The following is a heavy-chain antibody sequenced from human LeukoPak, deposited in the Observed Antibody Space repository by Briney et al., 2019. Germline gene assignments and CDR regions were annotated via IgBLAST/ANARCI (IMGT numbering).Heavy chain of an antibody. V-gene: IGHV1-69*13. CDR1: GGTFSSYA. CDR2: IIPIFGTA. J-gene: IGHJ5*02. D-gene: IGHD4-17*01. Sequence: GASVKVSCKASGGTFSSYAISWVRQAPGQGLEWMGGIIPIFGTANYAQKFQGRVTITADESTSTAYMELSSLRSEDTAVYYCARDRLPVKTTVTNGGWFDPRGQGTLVTVSS. CDR3: ARDRLPVKTTVTNGGWFDP.